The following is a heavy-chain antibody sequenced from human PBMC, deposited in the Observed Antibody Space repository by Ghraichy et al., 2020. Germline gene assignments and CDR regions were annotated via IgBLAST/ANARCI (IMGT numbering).Heavy chain of an antibody. CDR1: GFTFSSYE. CDR2: ISSSGSTI. V-gene: IGHV3-48*03. J-gene: IGHJ6*02. D-gene: IGHD3-3*01. CDR3: ARAPYYEFWSGGYYYYGMDV. Sequence: GGSLRLSCAASGFTFSSYEMNWVRQAPGKGLEWVSYISSSGSTIYYADSVKGRFTISRDNAKNSLYLQMNSLRAEDTAVYYCARAPYYEFWSGGYYYYGMDVWGQGTTVTVSS.